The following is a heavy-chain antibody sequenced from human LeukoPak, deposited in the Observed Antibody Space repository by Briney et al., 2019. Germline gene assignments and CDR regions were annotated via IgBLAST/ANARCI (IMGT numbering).Heavy chain of an antibody. V-gene: IGHV3-30*18. Sequence: GRSLRLSCAASGFTFSSYGMHWVRQAPGKGLEWVAVTSYDGSNKYYADSVKGRFTISRDNSKNTLHLQMNSLIAEDTAVYYCAKSPFPWVHYGMDVWGQGTTVTVSS. CDR3: AKSPFPWVHYGMDV. CDR1: GFTFSSYG. CDR2: TSYDGSNK. J-gene: IGHJ6*02.